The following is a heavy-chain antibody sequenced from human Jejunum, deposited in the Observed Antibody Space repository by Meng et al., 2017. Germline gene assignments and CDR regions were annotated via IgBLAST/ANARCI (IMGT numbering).Heavy chain of an antibody. J-gene: IGHJ4*02. V-gene: IGHV6-1*01. CDR2: TYYRSKWYN. Sequence: LRLSCAISGDSVTSNTAAWNWIRQSPSRGLEWLGRTYYRSKWYNDYAVSVQSRITINPDTSKNQFSLQLTSVTPEDTAVYFCARGNHGVYVAKFAYWGQGTLVTVSS. CDR3: ARGNHGVYVAKFAY. D-gene: IGHD2-8*01. CDR1: GDSVTSNTAA.